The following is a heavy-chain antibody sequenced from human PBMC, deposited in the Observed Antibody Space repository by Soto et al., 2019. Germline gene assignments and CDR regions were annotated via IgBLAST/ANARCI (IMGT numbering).Heavy chain of an antibody. V-gene: IGHV3-73*01. Sequence: EVQLVESGGGLVQPGGSLKLSCVASGFAFSDSAIHWVRQSSGKGLEWVGRIKDKGNNYAIAYAASVTGRFTVSRDDSKSTAYLQINRLKIEDTAIYFCTRHRIFWKDDMTAAVSNDGFDIWGQGTMVTVSS. D-gene: IGHD2-21*02. J-gene: IGHJ3*02. CDR1: GFAFSDSA. CDR2: IKDKGNNYAI. CDR3: TRHRIFWKDDMTAAVSNDGFDI.